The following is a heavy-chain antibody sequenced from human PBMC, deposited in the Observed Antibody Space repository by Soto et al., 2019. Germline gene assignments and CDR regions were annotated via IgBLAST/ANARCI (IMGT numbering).Heavy chain of an antibody. CDR3: ARAIGWFGELLGGYYFDY. J-gene: IGHJ4*02. V-gene: IGHV4-30-2*01. Sequence: QLQLQESGSGLVKPSQTLSLTCAVSGGSISSGGYSWSWIRQPPGKGLEWIGYIYHSGSTYYNPSLKSRCIISVDRSKNQFSLKLSSVTAADTALDYCARAIGWFGELLGGYYFDYWGQGTLVTVSS. CDR1: GGSISSGGYS. CDR2: IYHSGST. D-gene: IGHD3-10*01.